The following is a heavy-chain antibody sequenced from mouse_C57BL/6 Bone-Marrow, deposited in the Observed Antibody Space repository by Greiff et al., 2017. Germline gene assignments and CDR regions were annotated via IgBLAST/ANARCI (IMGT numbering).Heavy chain of an antibody. J-gene: IGHJ3*01. CDR1: GYTFTSYG. CDR3: ARDYYDYPVAY. V-gene: IGHV1-81*01. CDR2: IYPRSGNT. Sequence: QVQLQQSGAELARPGASVKLSCKASGYTFTSYGISWVKQRTGQGLEWIGEIYPRSGNTYYNEKFKGKATLTADKSSSTAYMELRSLTSADAAVYFCARDYYDYPVAYWGRGTLVTVSA. D-gene: IGHD2-4*01.